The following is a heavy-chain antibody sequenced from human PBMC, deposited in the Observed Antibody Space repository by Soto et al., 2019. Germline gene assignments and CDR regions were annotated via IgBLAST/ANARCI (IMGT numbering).Heavy chain of an antibody. D-gene: IGHD4-4*01. CDR2: IYYSGST. CDR3: ARHDQGGRLHHDAFDI. J-gene: IGHJ3*02. V-gene: IGHV4-39*01. Sequence: SSETLSLTCTVSGGSISSSSYYWGWIRQPPGKGLEWIGSIYYSGSTYYNPSLKSRVTISVDTSKNQFSLKLSSVTAADTAVYYCARHDQGGRLHHDAFDIWGQGTMVTVSS. CDR1: GGSISSSSYY.